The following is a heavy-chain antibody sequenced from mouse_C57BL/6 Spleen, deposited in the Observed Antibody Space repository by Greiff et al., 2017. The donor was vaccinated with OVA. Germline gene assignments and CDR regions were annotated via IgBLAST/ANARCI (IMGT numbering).Heavy chain of an antibody. CDR2: INYDGSST. J-gene: IGHJ1*01. D-gene: IGHD1-1*01. CDR1: GFTFSDYY. V-gene: IGHV5-16*01. CDR3: ARDLPIYSCGSSLPGYFDG. Sequence: EVHLVESEGGLVQPGSSMKLSCTASGFTFSDYYMAWVRQVPEKGLEWVANINYDGSSTYYLDSLKSRFIISRDNAKNILYLQMSSLKSEDTATYYWARDLPIYSCGSSLPGYFDGWGSGTAVTVSS.